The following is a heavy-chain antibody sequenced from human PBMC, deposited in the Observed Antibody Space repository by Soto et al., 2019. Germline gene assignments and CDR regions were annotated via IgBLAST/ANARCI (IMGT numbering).Heavy chain of an antibody. CDR3: ARTDNYYDSSGYQSGPLDY. D-gene: IGHD3-22*01. Sequence: PGESLKISCKASGYIFIDYWIGWVRQMPGKGLEWMGIVYPRDSDTRYSPSFQGQVTISADKSISTAYLQWSSLKASDTAMYYCARTDNYYDSSGYQSGPLDYWGQGTLVTVSS. CDR1: GYIFIDYW. V-gene: IGHV5-51*01. J-gene: IGHJ4*02. CDR2: VYPRDSDT.